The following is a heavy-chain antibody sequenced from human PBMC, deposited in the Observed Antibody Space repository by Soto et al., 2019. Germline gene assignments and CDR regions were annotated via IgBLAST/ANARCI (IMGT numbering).Heavy chain of an antibody. Sequence: GGSLRLSCAASGFTFSDYYMSWIRQAPGKGLEWVSYISSSSSYTNYADSMKGRFTISRDNAKNSLYLQMNSLRAEDTAVYYCARDLDTAMVTASYYYGMDVWGQGTTVTVSS. CDR3: ARDLDTAMVTASYYYGMDV. J-gene: IGHJ6*02. D-gene: IGHD5-18*01. CDR1: GFTFSDYY. CDR2: ISSSSSYT. V-gene: IGHV3-11*06.